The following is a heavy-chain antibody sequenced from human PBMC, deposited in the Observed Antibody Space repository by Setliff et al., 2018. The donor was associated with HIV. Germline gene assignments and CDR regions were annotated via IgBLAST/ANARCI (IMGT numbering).Heavy chain of an antibody. CDR1: GYNFTSYC. J-gene: IGHJ4*02. CDR3: ARLSKYYDFWTPNY. D-gene: IGHD3-3*01. V-gene: IGHV5-51*01. Sequence: GESLKISCQSSGYNFTSYCIAWVRQMPGKGLDFMGIICPTDSHSTYSPSFQGQIAISADKSITTVYLQWSSLEAPDTAMYYCARLSKYYDFWTPNYWGQGTLFTVSS. CDR2: ICPTDSHS.